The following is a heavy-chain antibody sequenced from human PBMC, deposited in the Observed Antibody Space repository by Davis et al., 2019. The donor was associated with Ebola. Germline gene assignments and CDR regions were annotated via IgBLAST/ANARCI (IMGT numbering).Heavy chain of an antibody. CDR2: IYYSGST. CDR1: GGSISSYY. D-gene: IGHD6-13*01. Sequence: SETLSLTCTVYGGSISSYYWSWIRQPPGKGLEWIGYIYYSGSTNYNPSLKSRVTISVDTSKNQFSLKLSSVTAADTAVYYCARLGRYIAAAGTRGRPFWFDPWGQGTLVTVSS. J-gene: IGHJ5*02. CDR3: ARLGRYIAAAGTRGRPFWFDP. V-gene: IGHV4-59*12.